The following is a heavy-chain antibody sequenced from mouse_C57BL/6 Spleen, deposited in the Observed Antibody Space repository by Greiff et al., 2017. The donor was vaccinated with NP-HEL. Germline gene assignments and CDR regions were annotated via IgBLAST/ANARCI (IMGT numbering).Heavy chain of an antibody. J-gene: IGHJ1*03. CDR1: GYAFSSSW. CDR3: ASGYQRGYFDV. V-gene: IGHV1-82*01. CDR2: IYPGDGDT. Sequence: VQLQQSGPELVKPGASVKISCKASGYAFSSSWMNWVKQRPGKGLEWIGRIYPGDGDTNYNGKFKGKATLTADKSSSTAYMQLSSLTSEDSAVYFCASGYQRGYFDVWGTGTTVTVSS. D-gene: IGHD2-14*01.